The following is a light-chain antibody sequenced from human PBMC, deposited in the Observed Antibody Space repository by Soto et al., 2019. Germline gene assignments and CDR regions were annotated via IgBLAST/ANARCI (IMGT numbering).Light chain of an antibody. Sequence: EIVLTQSPGTLSLSPGERATLSCRASQSFGSSYLAWYHQKPGQAPRLLIFGASIRATGVPDRFSGSGSGTDFTLTISRLEPEDFAVYYCQHYGSAPWTFGQGTRVEI. CDR3: QHYGSAPWT. CDR1: QSFGSSY. CDR2: GAS. V-gene: IGKV3-20*01. J-gene: IGKJ1*01.